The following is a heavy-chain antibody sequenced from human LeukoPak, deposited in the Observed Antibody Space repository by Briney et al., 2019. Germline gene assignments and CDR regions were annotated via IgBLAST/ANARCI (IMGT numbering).Heavy chain of an antibody. CDR1: AGSFSSGSYY. D-gene: IGHD6-19*01. V-gene: IGHV4-61*01. CDR2: IYYSGST. CDR3: ARVMGSGWTGFDY. J-gene: IGHJ4*02. Sequence: SETLSLTCTVSAGSFSSGSYYWSWIRQPPGKGQEWIGYIYYSGSTNYNPSLKSRVTISVDTSKNQFSLKLSSVTAADTAVYYCARVMGSGWTGFDYWGQGTLVTVSS.